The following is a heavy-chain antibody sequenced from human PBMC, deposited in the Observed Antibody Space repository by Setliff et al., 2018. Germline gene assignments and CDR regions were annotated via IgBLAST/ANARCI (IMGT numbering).Heavy chain of an antibody. CDR2: ISHGVST. CDR1: GASVSSFDYY. D-gene: IGHD2-21*01. J-gene: IGHJ6*02. V-gene: IGHV4-30-4*01. CDR3: AREFVVISFVKNIHHHYGMDV. Sequence: SETLSLTCTVSGASVSSFDYYWSWIRQPPGKGLEYIGHISHGVSTSYSPSLKSRLSISADTSKNQISLKLSSVSAADTAVYYCAREFVVISFVKNIHHHYGMDVWGQGTTVTVSS.